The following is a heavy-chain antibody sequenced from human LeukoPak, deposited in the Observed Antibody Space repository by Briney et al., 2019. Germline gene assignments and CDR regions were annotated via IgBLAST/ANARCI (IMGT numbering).Heavy chain of an antibody. CDR2: ISGGSGNR. J-gene: IGHJ4*02. D-gene: IGHD3-10*01. CDR3: AKPTHYYGSGIYDY. Sequence: GGSLRLSCAASGFNFNDYAMTWVRQAPGKGLEWVSGISGGSGNRDYGDSVKGRFTISRDNSKNTLYLQMNSLRAEDTAVYYCAKPTHYYGSGIYDYWGQGTLVTVSS. CDR1: GFNFNDYA. V-gene: IGHV3-23*01.